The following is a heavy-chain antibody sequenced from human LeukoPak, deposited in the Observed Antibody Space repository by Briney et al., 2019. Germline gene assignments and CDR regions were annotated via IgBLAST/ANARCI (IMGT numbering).Heavy chain of an antibody. D-gene: IGHD3-9*01. Sequence: ASVKVSCKASGYTFTSYYMHWVRQAPGQGLEWMGIINPSGGSTSYAQKFQGRVTMTRDTSTSTVYMELSSLRSEDTAVYYCARELRYFDWLINWFDPWGQGTLVTVSS. J-gene: IGHJ5*02. CDR3: ARELRYFDWLINWFDP. V-gene: IGHV1-46*01. CDR1: GYTFTSYY. CDR2: INPSGGST.